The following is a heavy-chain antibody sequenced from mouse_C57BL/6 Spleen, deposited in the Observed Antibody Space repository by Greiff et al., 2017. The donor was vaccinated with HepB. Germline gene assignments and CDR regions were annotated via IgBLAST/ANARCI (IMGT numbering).Heavy chain of an antibody. V-gene: IGHV1-69*01. CDR2: IDPSDSYT. J-gene: IGHJ4*01. D-gene: IGHD2-5*01. CDR1: GYTFTSYW. CDR3: ARSHYSNYEYAMDY. Sequence: VQLQQPGAELVMPGASVKLSCKASGYTFTSYWMHWVKQRPGQGLEWIGEIDPSDSYTNYNQKFKGKSTLTVDKSSSTAYMQLSSLTSEDSAVYYCARSHYSNYEYAMDYWGQGTSVTVSS.